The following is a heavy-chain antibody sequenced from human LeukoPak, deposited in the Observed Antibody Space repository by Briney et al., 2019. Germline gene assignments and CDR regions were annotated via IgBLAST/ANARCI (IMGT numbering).Heavy chain of an antibody. V-gene: IGHV4-4*02. CDR1: GGSISSSNW. D-gene: IGHD3-22*01. Sequence: PSETLSLTCAVSGGSISSSNWWSWVRQPPGKGLEWIGEIYHSGSTNYNPSLKSRVTISVDKYTTQFSLKLSSVTAADTAVYYCARVGHYYDSSGYNNYWGQGTLVTVSS. J-gene: IGHJ4*02. CDR2: IYHSGST. CDR3: ARVGHYYDSSGYNNY.